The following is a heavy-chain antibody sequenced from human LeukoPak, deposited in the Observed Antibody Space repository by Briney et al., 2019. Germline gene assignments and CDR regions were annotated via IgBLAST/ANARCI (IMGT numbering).Heavy chain of an antibody. Sequence: SETLSLTCTVSGGSISSGSYYWSWIRQPAGKGLEWIGRIYTSGSTNYNPSLKSRVTISVDTSKNQFSPKLSSVTAADTAVYYCARGNYYMDVWGKGTTVTVSS. V-gene: IGHV4-61*02. CDR3: ARGNYYMDV. CDR2: IYTSGST. J-gene: IGHJ6*03. CDR1: GGSISSGSYY.